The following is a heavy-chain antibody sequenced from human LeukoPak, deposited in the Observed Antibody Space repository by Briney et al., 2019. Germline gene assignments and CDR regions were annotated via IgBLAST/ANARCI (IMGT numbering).Heavy chain of an antibody. Sequence: ASVKVSCKASGYTFTGYYMHWVRQAPGQGLEWMGWINPNSGGTNYAQKFQGRVTMTTDTSTSTAYMELRSLRSDDTAVYYCARGGYYDSSGYYYGRAFDIWGQGTMVTVSS. J-gene: IGHJ3*02. V-gene: IGHV1-2*02. CDR2: INPNSGGT. CDR1: GYTFTGYY. CDR3: ARGGYYDSSGYYYGRAFDI. D-gene: IGHD3-22*01.